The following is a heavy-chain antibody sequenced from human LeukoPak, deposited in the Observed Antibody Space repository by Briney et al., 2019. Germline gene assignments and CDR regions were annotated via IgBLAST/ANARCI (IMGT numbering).Heavy chain of an antibody. Sequence: GGSLRLSCAASGFTFSSYSMNWVRQAPGKGLEWVSSISSSSSYIHYADSVKGRFTISRDNAKNSLYLQMNSLRAEDTAVYYCAREGPTYYYGSGAFDIWGQGTLVTVSS. CDR1: GFTFSSYS. D-gene: IGHD3-10*01. CDR3: AREGPTYYYGSGAFDI. CDR2: ISSSSSYI. V-gene: IGHV3-21*01. J-gene: IGHJ4*02.